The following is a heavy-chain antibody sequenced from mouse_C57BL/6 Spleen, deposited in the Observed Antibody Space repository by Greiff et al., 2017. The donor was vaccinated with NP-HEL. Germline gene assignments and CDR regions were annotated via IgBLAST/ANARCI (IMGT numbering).Heavy chain of an antibody. J-gene: IGHJ4*01. CDR2: IYPGDGDT. D-gene: IGHD1-1*01. CDR3: ARDTTVVAPYAMDY. V-gene: IGHV1-80*01. CDR1: GYAFSSYW. Sequence: VQLQQSGAELVKPGASVKISCKASGYAFSSYWMNWVKQRPGKGLEWIGQIYPGDGDTNYNGKFKGKATLTADKSSSTAYMQLSSLTSEDSAVYFCARDTTVVAPYAMDYWGQGTSVTVSS.